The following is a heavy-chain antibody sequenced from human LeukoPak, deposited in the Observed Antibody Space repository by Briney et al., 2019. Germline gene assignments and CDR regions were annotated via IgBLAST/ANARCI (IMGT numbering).Heavy chain of an antibody. J-gene: IGHJ4*02. D-gene: IGHD2/OR15-2a*01. CDR2: IRSDGSDT. CDR1: GFTFSDTW. Sequence: GGSLRLSCAASGFTFSDTWMHWVRQAPGEGLVWVSRIRSDGSDTRYAESVKGRFAISRDNAKNTLYLQMNSLRAEDTAVYYCARDWFHAIDYWGQGTLVTVSS. V-gene: IGHV3-74*01. CDR3: ARDWFHAIDY.